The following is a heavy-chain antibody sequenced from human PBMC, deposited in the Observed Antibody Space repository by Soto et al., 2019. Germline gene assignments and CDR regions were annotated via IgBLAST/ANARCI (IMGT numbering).Heavy chain of an antibody. V-gene: IGHV3-23*01. CDR1: GFTFSSYA. CDR3: ARDRPDYYGSGSYFWFDP. J-gene: IGHJ6*02. CDR2: ISGSGDGT. Sequence: PGGSLRLSCAASGFTFSSYAMSWVRQAPGKGLEWVSGISGSGDGTYYADSVKGRFTISRDNAKNSLYLQMNSLRDEDTAVYYCARDRPDYYGSGSYFWFDPWGQGTTVTVS. D-gene: IGHD3-10*01.